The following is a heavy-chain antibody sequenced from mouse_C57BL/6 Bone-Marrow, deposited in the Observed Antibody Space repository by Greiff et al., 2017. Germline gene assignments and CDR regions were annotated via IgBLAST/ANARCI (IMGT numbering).Heavy chain of an antibody. D-gene: IGHD4-1*01. CDR3: AKHELGLWFAY. J-gene: IGHJ3*01. CDR1: GFSLTSYG. Sequence: VKLMESGPGLVAPSQSLSITCTVSGFSLTSYGVDWVRQPPGKGLEWLGVIWGGGSTNYNSALMSRLSISKDNSNSQFFLKMNSLQTDYTAMYYCAKHELGLWFAYWGQGTLVTVSA. CDR2: IWGGGST. V-gene: IGHV2-9*01.